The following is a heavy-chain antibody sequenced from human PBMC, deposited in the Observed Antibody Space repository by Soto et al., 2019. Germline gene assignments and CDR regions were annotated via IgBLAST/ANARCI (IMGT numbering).Heavy chain of an antibody. Sequence: SVKVSCKASGGTFSSYAISWVRQAPGQGLEWMGGIIPIFGTANYAHKFQGRVTITADESTSTAYMELSSLRSEDTAVYYCATYCSGGSCYSKGAEYYGMDVWGQGTTVTVSS. V-gene: IGHV1-69*13. D-gene: IGHD2-15*01. J-gene: IGHJ6*02. CDR2: IIPIFGTA. CDR1: GGTFSSYA. CDR3: ATYCSGGSCYSKGAEYYGMDV.